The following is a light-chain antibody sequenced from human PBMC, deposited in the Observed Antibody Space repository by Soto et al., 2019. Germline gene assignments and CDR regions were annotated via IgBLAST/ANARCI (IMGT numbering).Light chain of an antibody. CDR1: QSVGTY. CDR3: QQRSNWPPWT. CDR2: DAS. V-gene: IGKV3-11*01. Sequence: EVVLTQAPATLSLSPGERATLSCRASQSVGTYLVWYQQKPGQPPRLLIYDASNRATGIPARFSGSGSGTDFTLTISSLEPEDSAVYYCQQRSNWPPWTFGPGTKVDF. J-gene: IGKJ3*01.